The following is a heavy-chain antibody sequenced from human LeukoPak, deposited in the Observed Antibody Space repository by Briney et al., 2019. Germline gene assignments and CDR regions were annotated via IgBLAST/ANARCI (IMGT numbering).Heavy chain of an antibody. D-gene: IGHD3-10*01. CDR2: IDWDDDK. CDR3: ARELWFGELPRFDP. CDR1: GFSLSTSGMC. V-gene: IGHV2-70*11. Sequence: SGPTLVNPTQTLTLTCTFFGFSLSTSGMCVSWIRQPPGKALEWLARIDWDDDKYYSTSLKTRLTISKDTSKNQVVLTVTNMDPVDTATYYCARELWFGELPRFDPWGQGTLVTVSS. J-gene: IGHJ5*02.